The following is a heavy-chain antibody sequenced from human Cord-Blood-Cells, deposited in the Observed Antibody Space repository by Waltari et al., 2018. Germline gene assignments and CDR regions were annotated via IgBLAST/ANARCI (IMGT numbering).Heavy chain of an antibody. D-gene: IGHD6-13*01. J-gene: IGHJ3*02. CDR1: GFTFSSYW. CDR3: ARDYSQLGDAFDI. V-gene: IGHV3-7*01. CDR2: IKQDGSEK. Sequence: EVQLVESGGGLVLPGGSLRLSCAASGFTFSSYWMSWVRQAPGKGLEGVANIKQDGSEKYYVDSVKGRFTISRDNAKNSLYLQMNSLRAEDTAVYYCARDYSQLGDAFDIWGQGTMVTVSS.